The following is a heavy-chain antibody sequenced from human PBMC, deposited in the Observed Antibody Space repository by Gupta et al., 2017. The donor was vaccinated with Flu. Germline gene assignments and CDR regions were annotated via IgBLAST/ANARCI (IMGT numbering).Heavy chain of an antibody. CDR3: ANKGGRGSAWYSAFDI. D-gene: IGHD6-19*01. CDR1: YA. Sequence: YAMTWVRQVPGKGLEWVSGISSSGGSTYYADSVKGRFTISRDNSKNTLYLQMDSLRAEDTAVYYCANKGGRGSAWYSAFDIWGQGTMVTVS. J-gene: IGHJ3*02. V-gene: IGHV3-23*01. CDR2: ISSSGGST.